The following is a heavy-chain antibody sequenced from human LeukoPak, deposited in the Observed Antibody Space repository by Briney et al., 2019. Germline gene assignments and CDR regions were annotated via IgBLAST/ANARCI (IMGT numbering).Heavy chain of an antibody. CDR2: IRQDGNEK. CDR3: ATSKLEWLFNFYY. Sequence: GGSLRLSCAASGNYWMHWVRQAPGKGLEWVANIRQDGNEKYYVDSVKGRFIISRDNAKNSLYLQINSLRAEDTAVYFCATSKLEWLFNFYYWGQGTLVTVSS. V-gene: IGHV3-7*03. D-gene: IGHD3-3*01. CDR1: GNYW. J-gene: IGHJ4*02.